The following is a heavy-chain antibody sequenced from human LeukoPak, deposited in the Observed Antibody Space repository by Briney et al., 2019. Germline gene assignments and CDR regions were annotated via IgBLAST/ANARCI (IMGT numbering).Heavy chain of an antibody. V-gene: IGHV3-66*01. Sequence: GGSLRVSCAASAVSVSTNYMSWVRQGPGKGLEWVSVMYIVGTTHYAESVKGRCTISRDTSTNTVYLQLNSLRAEDTATYYCAGYGGSYPYYMDVWGKGTTVTVSS. J-gene: IGHJ6*03. D-gene: IGHD1-26*01. CDR1: AVSVSTNY. CDR3: AGYGGSYPYYMDV. CDR2: MYIVGTT.